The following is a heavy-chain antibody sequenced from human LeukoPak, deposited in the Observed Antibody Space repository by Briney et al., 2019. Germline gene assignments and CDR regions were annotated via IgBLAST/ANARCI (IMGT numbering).Heavy chain of an antibody. D-gene: IGHD3-3*01. J-gene: IGHJ4*02. CDR3: TRVGDYDFWSGRYYFDY. CDR1: GFTFGDYA. Sequence: GGSLRLSCTASGFTFGDYAMSWVRQAPGKGLEWEGFIRRKAYGGTTEYAASVKGRFTISRDDSKSIAYLQMNSLKTEDTAVYYCTRVGDYDFWSGRYYFDYWGQGTLVTVSS. V-gene: IGHV3-49*04. CDR2: IRRKAYGGTT.